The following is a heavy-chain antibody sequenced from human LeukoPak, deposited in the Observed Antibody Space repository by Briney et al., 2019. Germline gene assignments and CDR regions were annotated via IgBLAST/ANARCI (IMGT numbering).Heavy chain of an antibody. CDR2: INTNTGDP. J-gene: IGHJ4*02. CDR1: GYTFTSHG. CDR3: ARDREGATVY. V-gene: IGHV7-4-1*02. Sequence: ASVKVSCKASGYTFTSHGINWVRQAPGQGLEWLGWINTNTGDPTYAQGFTGRFVFSLDTSVSTAYLQISSLKAEDTAAYYCARDREGATVYWGQGTLVTVSS. D-gene: IGHD1-26*01.